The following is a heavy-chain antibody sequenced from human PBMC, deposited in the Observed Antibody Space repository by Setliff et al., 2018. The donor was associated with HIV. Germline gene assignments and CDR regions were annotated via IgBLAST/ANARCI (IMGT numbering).Heavy chain of an antibody. CDR2: IYHTGRT. V-gene: IGHV4-39*01. CDR3: ARHRYSSSINWFEP. J-gene: IGHJ5*02. CDR1: GGSIDNNKYY. Sequence: PSETLSLTCGVSGGSIDNNKYYWTWIRQPPGKGLEWTGSIYHTGRTYYNRSLESRLTISIDTSKNQFSLKLTSVTAADTAMYYCARHRYSSSINWFEPWGQGTLVTVSS. D-gene: IGHD6-13*01.